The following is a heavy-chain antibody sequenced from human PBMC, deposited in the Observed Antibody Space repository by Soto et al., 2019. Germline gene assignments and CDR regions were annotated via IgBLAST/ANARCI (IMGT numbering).Heavy chain of an antibody. Sequence: PGGSLRLSCTASGFTFGDYAMSWFRQAPGKGLEWVGFIRSKAYGGTTEYAASVKGRFTISRDDSKSIAYLQMNSLKTEDTAVYYCTPAYCGGDCYSVPYYFDYWGQGTLVTVSS. D-gene: IGHD2-21*01. CDR3: TPAYCGGDCYSVPYYFDY. CDR2: IRSKAYGGTT. J-gene: IGHJ4*02. CDR1: GFTFGDYA. V-gene: IGHV3-49*03.